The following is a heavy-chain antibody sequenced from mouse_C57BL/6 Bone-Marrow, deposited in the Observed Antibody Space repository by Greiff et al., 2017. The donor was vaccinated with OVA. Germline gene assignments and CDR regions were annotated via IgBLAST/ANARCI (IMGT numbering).Heavy chain of an antibody. CDR2: IYPGDGDT. CDR3: ARCGDYGSSYGIDY. CDR1: GYAFSSSW. J-gene: IGHJ2*01. V-gene: IGHV1-82*01. Sequence: QVQLQQSGPELVKPGASVKISCKASGYAFSSSWMNWVKQRPGKGLEWIGRIYPGDGDTNYNGKFKGKATLTADQSSSTAYMQLSSLTSEDSAVYFCARCGDYGSSYGIDYWGQGTTLTVSS. D-gene: IGHD1-1*01.